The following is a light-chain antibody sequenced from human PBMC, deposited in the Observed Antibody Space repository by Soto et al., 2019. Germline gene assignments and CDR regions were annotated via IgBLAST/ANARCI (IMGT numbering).Light chain of an antibody. CDR1: QSVGSD. CDR3: QQRSNWPQVT. CDR2: DIF. Sequence: IVIHQVPATPSVSPGERAPLSCRASQSVGSDLAWYQQKPGQAPRLVIYDIFTRATGVPTRISGSGSGTEFTLTISSLQSEDFAVYYCQQRSNWPQVTFGQGTRLEIK. V-gene: IGKV3D-15*01. J-gene: IGKJ5*01.